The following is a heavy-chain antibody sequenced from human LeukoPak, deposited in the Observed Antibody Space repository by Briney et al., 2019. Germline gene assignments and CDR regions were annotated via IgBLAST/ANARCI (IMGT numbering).Heavy chain of an antibody. CDR3: AKDWDDYYDSSGYPLYDAFDI. J-gene: IGHJ3*02. Sequence: GGSLRFSCAASGFTFSSYAMSWVRQAPGKGLEWVSAISGSGGSTYYADSVKGRFTISRDNSKNTLYLQMNSLRAEDTAVYYCAKDWDDYYDSSGYPLYDAFDIWGQGTMVTVSS. CDR2: ISGSGGST. D-gene: IGHD3-22*01. V-gene: IGHV3-23*01. CDR1: GFTFSSYA.